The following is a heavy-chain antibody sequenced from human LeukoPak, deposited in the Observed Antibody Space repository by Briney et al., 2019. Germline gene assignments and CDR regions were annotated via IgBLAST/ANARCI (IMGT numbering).Heavy chain of an antibody. CDR3: ARDNYDYGDYYFDY. CDR2: ISSGSRSI. CDR1: GFTFSSYG. D-gene: IGHD4-17*01. V-gene: IGHV3-21*01. Sequence: PGGSLRLSCVASGFTFSSYGMNWLRQAPGKGLEWVSFISSGSRSIYYADSVKGRFTISRDNAKNSLHLQMNSLRAEDTAVYYCARDNYDYGDYYFDYWGQGTLVTVSS. J-gene: IGHJ4*02.